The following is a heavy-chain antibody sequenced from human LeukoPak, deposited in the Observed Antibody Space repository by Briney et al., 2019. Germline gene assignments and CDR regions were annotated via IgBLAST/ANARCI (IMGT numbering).Heavy chain of an antibody. D-gene: IGHD2-15*01. CDR1: GFTFSSYA. CDR3: ARVEGYGHFGL. CDR2: ITGNGGDT. V-gene: IGHV3-64*02. J-gene: IGHJ2*01. Sequence: GGSLRLSCAASGFTFSSYAMAWVRQAPGKGLEYVSAITGNGGDTYYADSVRGKFTISRDNSKNTLYLQMGSLRPEDMAVYYCARVEGYGHFGLWGRGTLVTVSS.